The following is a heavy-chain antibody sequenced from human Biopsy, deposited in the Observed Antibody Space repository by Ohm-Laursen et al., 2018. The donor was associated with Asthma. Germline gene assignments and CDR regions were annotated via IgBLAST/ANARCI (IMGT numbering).Heavy chain of an antibody. V-gene: IGHV3-30*18. D-gene: IGHD6-13*01. CDR2: ISFDGSNK. Sequence: LRLSCAASGFTFSNYGMHWVRQAPGKGLDWVAVISFDGSNKNYTDSVKGRFTISRDNSKNMVYLQMNSLRPEDTAVYYCAKDRVAGRSYYFDYWGQGSLVSVSS. CDR1: GFTFSNYG. CDR3: AKDRVAGRSYYFDY. J-gene: IGHJ4*02.